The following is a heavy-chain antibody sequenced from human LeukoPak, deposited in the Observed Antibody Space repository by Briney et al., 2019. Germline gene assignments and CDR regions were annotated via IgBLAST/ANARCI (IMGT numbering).Heavy chain of an antibody. CDR3: AKDLRRDGSTDY. CDR2: ISGSGGST. J-gene: IGHJ4*02. V-gene: IGHV3-23*01. CDR1: GFTFSSYA. D-gene: IGHD5-24*01. Sequence: GGSLRLSCAASGFTFSSYAMSWVRQAPGKGLEWVSAISGSGGSTYYADSVEGRFTISRDNSKNTLYLQMNSLRAEDTAVYYCAKDLRRDGSTDYWGQGTLVTVS.